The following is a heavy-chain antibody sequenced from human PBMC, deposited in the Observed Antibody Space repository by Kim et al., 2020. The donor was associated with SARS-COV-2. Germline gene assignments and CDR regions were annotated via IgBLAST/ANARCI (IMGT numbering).Heavy chain of an antibody. D-gene: IGHD6-19*01. Sequence: SETLSLTCTVSGGSISSSSYYWGWIRQPPGKGLEWIGSIYYSGSTYYNPSLKSRVTISVDTSKNQFSLKLSSVTAADTAVYYCARHPHSSGWYGRRQYGMDVWGQGTTVTVSS. CDR3: ARHPHSSGWYGRRQYGMDV. CDR1: GGSISSSSYY. CDR2: IYYSGST. V-gene: IGHV4-39*01. J-gene: IGHJ6*02.